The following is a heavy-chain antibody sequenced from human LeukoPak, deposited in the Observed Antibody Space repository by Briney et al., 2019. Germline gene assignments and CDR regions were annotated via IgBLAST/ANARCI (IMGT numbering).Heavy chain of an antibody. CDR3: ARDPGYSSTGVDAFDI. Sequence: GGSLRLSCTASGFAFSIYEMDWVRQAPGKGLEWVSYISSSGSYIQYAESVKGRFTISRDNAEESLFLQMNSLRDEDTAVYYCARDPGYSSTGVDAFDIWGRGTMVTVSS. V-gene: IGHV3-48*03. D-gene: IGHD6-13*01. CDR2: ISSSGSYI. J-gene: IGHJ3*02. CDR1: GFAFSIYE.